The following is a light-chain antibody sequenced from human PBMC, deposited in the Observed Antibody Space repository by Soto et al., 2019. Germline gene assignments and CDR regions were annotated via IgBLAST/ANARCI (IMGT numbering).Light chain of an antibody. V-gene: IGKV1-39*01. CDR1: QTFNNY. Sequence: DIQMPQSPSSLSASVGDTVSITCRAGQTFNNYLNWYQHKPGKVPKLLIYAATALQSGVPSRFSASASGTDFTLTIINVQPEDCGTYYCQKSYTSQQTFGQGTKLEI. CDR2: AAT. CDR3: QKSYTSQQT. J-gene: IGKJ2*01.